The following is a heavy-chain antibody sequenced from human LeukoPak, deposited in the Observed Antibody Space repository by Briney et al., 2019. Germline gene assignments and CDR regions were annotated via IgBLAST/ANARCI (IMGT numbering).Heavy chain of an antibody. J-gene: IGHJ3*02. D-gene: IGHD3-10*01. Sequence: GGSLRLSCAASGFSFSVFWMHWVRQAPGKGPVWVSRIKTDGSITDYADSVKGRFTISRDNAKNTLYLQMNSLRAEDTAVYYCARASGTYYLNAFDIWGQGTMVTVSS. CDR3: ARASGTYYLNAFDI. CDR2: IKTDGSIT. CDR1: GFSFSVFW. V-gene: IGHV3-74*01.